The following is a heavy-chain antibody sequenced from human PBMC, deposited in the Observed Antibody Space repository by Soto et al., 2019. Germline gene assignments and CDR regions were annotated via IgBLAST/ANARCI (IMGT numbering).Heavy chain of an antibody. CDR2: INGGNGNT. CDR3: ARGKGMEENYYYYGMDV. J-gene: IGHJ6*02. Sequence: ASVKVSCKASGYSFSTHSMHWVRQAPGQGLEWMGWINGGNGNTKYSQKFRDRVTITRDASASTGYMELSSLRSEDTAVYYCARGKGMEENYYYYGMDVWGQGTTVTVSS. D-gene: IGHD1-1*01. CDR1: GYSFSTHS. V-gene: IGHV1-3*01.